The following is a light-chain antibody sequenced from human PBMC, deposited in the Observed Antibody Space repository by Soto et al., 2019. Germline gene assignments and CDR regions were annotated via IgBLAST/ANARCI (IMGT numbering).Light chain of an antibody. Sequence: QSLLTQPASVSGSRGQSIAIACTGTMSDIGSYTYVSWYQQHPGKAPKLMIYEVTIRPSGVSNRFSGSKSGNTASLTISGLQAEDEAHYYCNSYTVTNTFVFGTGTKVTVL. J-gene: IGLJ1*01. CDR2: EVT. V-gene: IGLV2-14*01. CDR1: MSDIGSYTY. CDR3: NSYTVTNTFV.